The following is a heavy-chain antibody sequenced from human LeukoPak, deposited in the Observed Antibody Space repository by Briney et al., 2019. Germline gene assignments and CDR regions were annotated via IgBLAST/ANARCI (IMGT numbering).Heavy chain of an antibody. CDR3: ARGETRNDY. D-gene: IGHD3-16*01. J-gene: IGHJ4*02. CDR1: GGTFSSYA. CDR2: ITPIFGAA. Sequence: SVKVSCKASGGTFSSYAISWVRQAPGQGLEWMGGITPIFGAANYAQKCQGRVTIPADESTSTAYMELRSLRSDDTAVYYCARGETRNDYWGQGTLVTVSS. V-gene: IGHV1-69*13.